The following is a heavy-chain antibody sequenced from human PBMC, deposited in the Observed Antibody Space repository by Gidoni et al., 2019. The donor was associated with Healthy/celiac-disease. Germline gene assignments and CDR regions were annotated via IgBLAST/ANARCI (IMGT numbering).Heavy chain of an antibody. CDR3: ASVPRGGAARPGGDY. V-gene: IGHV3-30*04. CDR2: ISYDGRNK. Sequence: QVQLVESGGGVVQPGRSLRLSCAASGFTFSRYAMHWVRQAPGKGLEWVAVISYDGRNKYYADSVKGRFTISRDNSKNTLYLQMNSLRAEDTAVYYCASVPRGGAARPGGDYWGQGTLVTVSS. D-gene: IGHD6-6*01. CDR1: GFTFSRYA. J-gene: IGHJ4*02.